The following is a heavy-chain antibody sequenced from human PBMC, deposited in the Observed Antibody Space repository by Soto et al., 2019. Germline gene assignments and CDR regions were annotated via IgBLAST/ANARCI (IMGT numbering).Heavy chain of an antibody. CDR2: IYPGGVNI. CDR3: ARGYSYTQPVFDY. D-gene: IGHD5-18*01. Sequence: GASVKVSCKAIGYSFTSHYMHWVRQAPGQGLEWMGTIYPGGVNIGYAQKFKGRVTMTKDTSTSTVYMELNSLTSEDTAVYYCARGYSYTQPVFDYWGLGTLVTVSS. J-gene: IGHJ4*02. V-gene: IGHV1-46*01. CDR1: GYSFTSHY.